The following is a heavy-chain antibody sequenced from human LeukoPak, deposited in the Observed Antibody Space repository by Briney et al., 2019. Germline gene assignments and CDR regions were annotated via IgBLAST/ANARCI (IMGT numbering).Heavy chain of an antibody. CDR3: ARGGESDAFDI. V-gene: IGHV3-13*04. J-gene: IGHJ3*02. D-gene: IGHD3-16*01. CDR2: IGTAGDT. CDR1: GFTFSSYD. Sequence: GGSLRLPCAASGFTFSSYDMHWVRQATGKGLEWVSAIGTAGDTYYPGSVKGRFTISRENAKNSLYLQMNSLRAGDTAVYYCARGGESDAFDIWGQGTMVTVSS.